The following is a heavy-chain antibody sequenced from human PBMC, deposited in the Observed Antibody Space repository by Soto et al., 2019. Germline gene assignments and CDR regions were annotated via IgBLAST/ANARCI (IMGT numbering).Heavy chain of an antibody. Sequence: SETLSLTCTVSGGSISSSSYYWGWIRQPPGKGLEWIGSIYYSGSTYYNPSLKSRVTISVDTSKNQFSLKLSSVTAADTAVYYCARHIFGVVIGYWYFDLWGRGTLVTVSS. D-gene: IGHD3-3*02. CDR2: IYYSGST. CDR1: GGSISSSSYY. CDR3: ARHIFGVVIGYWYFDL. J-gene: IGHJ2*01. V-gene: IGHV4-39*01.